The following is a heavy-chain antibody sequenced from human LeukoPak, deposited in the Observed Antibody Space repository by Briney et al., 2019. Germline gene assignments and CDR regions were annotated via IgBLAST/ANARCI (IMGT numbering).Heavy chain of an antibody. J-gene: IGHJ4*02. V-gene: IGHV3-21*01. CDR3: AKDRVGATTGLDY. CDR1: GFTFSSYS. CDR2: ISSSSSYI. D-gene: IGHD1-26*01. Sequence: GGSLRLSCAASGFTFSSYSMNWVRQAPGKGLEWVSSISSSSSYIYYADSVKGRFTISRDNSKNTLYLQMNSLRAEDTAVYYCAKDRVGATTGLDYWGQGTLVTVSS.